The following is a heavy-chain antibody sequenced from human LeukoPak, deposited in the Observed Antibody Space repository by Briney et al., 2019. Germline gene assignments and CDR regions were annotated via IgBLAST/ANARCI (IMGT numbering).Heavy chain of an antibody. Sequence: PGGSLRLSCAASGFTFSSYAMSWVRQAPGKGLEWVSAISGSGGSTYYADSVKGRFTISRDNSKNTLYLQMNSLRAEDTAVYYCARDGGAAAHVDRDAFDIWGQGTMVTVSS. V-gene: IGHV3-23*01. J-gene: IGHJ3*02. CDR1: GFTFSSYA. D-gene: IGHD6-13*01. CDR3: ARDGGAAAHVDRDAFDI. CDR2: ISGSGGST.